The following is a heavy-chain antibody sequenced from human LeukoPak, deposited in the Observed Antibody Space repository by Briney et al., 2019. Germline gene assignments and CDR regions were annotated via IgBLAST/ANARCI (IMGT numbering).Heavy chain of an antibody. CDR2: IIPIFGTA. J-gene: IGHJ4*02. CDR3: SRRAQWLAYFDY. V-gene: IGHV1-69*05. CDR1: GGTFSSYA. Sequence: ASVKVSCKASGGTFSSYAISRVRQAPGQGLEWMGGIIPIFGTANYAQKFQGRVTITTDEYTSTAYMELSSLRSEDTAVYYCSRRAQWLAYFDYWGQGTLVTVSS. D-gene: IGHD6-19*01.